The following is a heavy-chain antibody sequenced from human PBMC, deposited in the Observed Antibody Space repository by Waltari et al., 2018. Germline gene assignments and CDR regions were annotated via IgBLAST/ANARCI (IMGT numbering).Heavy chain of an antibody. V-gene: IGHV4-4*09. CDR3: ARARTRGAPFDY. Sequence: VQLVESGGGLVKPGGSLRLSCAASGFTFSSYSLNWARQAPGKGLEWIGYIYTSGSTNYNPSLKSRVTISVDTSKNQFSLKLSSVTAADTAVYYCARARTRGAPFDYWGQGTLVTVSS. D-gene: IGHD1-1*01. J-gene: IGHJ4*02. CDR2: IYTSGST. CDR1: GFTFSSYS.